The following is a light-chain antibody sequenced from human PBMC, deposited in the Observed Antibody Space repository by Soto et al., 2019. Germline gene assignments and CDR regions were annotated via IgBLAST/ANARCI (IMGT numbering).Light chain of an antibody. V-gene: IGLV2-8*01. CDR3: TSYAGTYSFFYV. Sequence: QSVLTQPPSPSGSPGQSVTISCTGNSSDVGAYNYVSWYQQLPGKAPKLIIYEVSKRPSGVPDRFPGSKSGNTASLTVSGLQAEDEADYYCTSYAGTYSFFYVFGTGTKVTVL. CDR2: EVS. J-gene: IGLJ1*01. CDR1: SSDVGAYNY.